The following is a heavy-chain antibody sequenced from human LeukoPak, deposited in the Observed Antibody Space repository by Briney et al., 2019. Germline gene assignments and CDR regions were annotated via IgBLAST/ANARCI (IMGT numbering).Heavy chain of an antibody. D-gene: IGHD3-3*01. CDR3: ATTQSGFTRSLLPHGGYYLDY. CDR1: GGSFSGYY. Sequence: PSETLSLTCAVYGGSFSGYYWSWIRQPPGKGLEWIGEINRSGSTNYNPSLKSRVTISVDTSKNQFSLKLSSVTAADTAVYYCATTQSGFTRSLLPHGGYYLDYWGQGTLVTVSS. CDR2: INRSGST. J-gene: IGHJ4*02. V-gene: IGHV4-34*01.